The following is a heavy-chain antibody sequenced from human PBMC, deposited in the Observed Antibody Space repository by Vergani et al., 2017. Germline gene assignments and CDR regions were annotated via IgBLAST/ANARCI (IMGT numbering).Heavy chain of an antibody. Sequence: QVHLVESGGGVVQPGRSLRLSCAVSGFTSSYYGMHWVRQAPGKGLEWVAVISYDGTQKYYADSVKGRFTISRDNSKSTLYLQMNSLRTEDTAEYYCATKSCGTPGCQIGYFREWGQGTLVTVSS. J-gene: IGHJ1*01. CDR3: ATKSCGTPGCQIGYFRE. CDR1: GFTSSYYG. D-gene: IGHD1-1*01. V-gene: IGHV3-30*03. CDR2: ISYDGTQK.